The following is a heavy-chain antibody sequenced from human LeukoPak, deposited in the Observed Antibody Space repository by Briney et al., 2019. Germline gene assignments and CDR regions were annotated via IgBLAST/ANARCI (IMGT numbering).Heavy chain of an antibody. CDR2: MNPNSGNT. D-gene: IGHD6-6*01. CDR3: ARAQGVIAASGGDP. V-gene: IGHV1-8*01. CDR1: GYTFITYE. Sequence: ASVKVSCKASGYTFITYEINWVRQAPGQGLEWMGWMNPNSGNTGYAQKFQGRVTMTRNTSISTAYMELSSLRSEDTAVYYCARAQGVIAASGGDPWGQGTLVTVSP. J-gene: IGHJ5*02.